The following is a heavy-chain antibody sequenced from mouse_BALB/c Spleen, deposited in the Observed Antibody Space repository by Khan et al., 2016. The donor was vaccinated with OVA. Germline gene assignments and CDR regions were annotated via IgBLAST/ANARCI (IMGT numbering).Heavy chain of an antibody. J-gene: IGHJ3*01. CDR1: GFPFTDYL. V-gene: IGHV1-77*01. CDR2: IYPGGDYI. CDR3: ARAGYGGFAY. Sequence: QVQLQQSGPELVKPGASVKMSCKASGFPFTDYLMSWVKQRPGQGLEWIGEIYPGGDYIYYNERFKAMATLTSDISSNTAYMQLSSLTSEDSAVYCCARAGYGGFAYWGQGALVTVSA. D-gene: IGHD3-2*02.